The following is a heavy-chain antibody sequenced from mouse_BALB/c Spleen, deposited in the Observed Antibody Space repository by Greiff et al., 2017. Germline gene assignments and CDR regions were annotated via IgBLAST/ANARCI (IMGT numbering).Heavy chain of an antibody. Sequence: QVQLQQPGAELVMPGASVKMSCKASGYTFTDYWMHWVKQRPGQGLEWIGAIDTSDSYTSYNQKFKGKATLTVDESSSTAYMQLSSLTSEDSAVYYCARPYGNWYFDVWGAGTTVTVSS. CDR1: GYTFTDYW. CDR2: IDTSDSYT. D-gene: IGHD2-10*02. V-gene: IGHV1-69*01. CDR3: ARPYGNWYFDV. J-gene: IGHJ1*01.